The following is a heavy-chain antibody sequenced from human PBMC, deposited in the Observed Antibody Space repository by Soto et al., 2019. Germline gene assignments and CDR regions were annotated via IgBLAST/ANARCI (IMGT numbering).Heavy chain of an antibody. V-gene: IGHV1-18*01. J-gene: IGHJ4*02. CDR2: INAANGNT. CDR1: GYNCATYG. D-gene: IGHD3-9*01. Sequence: QVQLVQTGAEVEKPGASVKVSCKASGYNCATYGISWVRQAPGQGLEWMGWINAANGNTNYAQKFRARTTLTSDTSTNPVYMDLRSLRSDDAAVYFCARTPILPERGLDSWGQGTLVSVSS. CDR3: ARTPILPERGLDS.